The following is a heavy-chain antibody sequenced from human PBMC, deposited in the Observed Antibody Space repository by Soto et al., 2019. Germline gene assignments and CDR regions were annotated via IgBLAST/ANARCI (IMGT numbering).Heavy chain of an antibody. D-gene: IGHD4-17*01. CDR1: GYSFTSYW. CDR3: ARRIYGDLPEQNYVMDV. J-gene: IGHJ6*02. V-gene: IGHV5-51*01. CDR2: IYPGDSDT. Sequence: GESLKISCKGSGYSFTSYWIGWVRQMPGKGLEWMGIIYPGDSDTRYSPSFQGQVTISADKSISTAYLQWSSLKASDTAMYYCARRIYGDLPEQNYVMDVWGQGTTVTVSS.